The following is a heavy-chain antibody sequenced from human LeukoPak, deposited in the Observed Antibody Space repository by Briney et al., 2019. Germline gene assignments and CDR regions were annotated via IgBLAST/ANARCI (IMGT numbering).Heavy chain of an antibody. J-gene: IGHJ4*02. Sequence: GGSLRLSCAASGFTFSNYAMNWVRQAPGKGLEWVSSISGSGGGTYNADSVKGRFTISRDNSKNTLYLQMNSLRAEDTAVYYCAKYNFWSPFDYWGQGTLVTVSS. CDR3: AKYNFWSPFDY. CDR1: GFTFSNYA. D-gene: IGHD3/OR15-3a*01. CDR2: ISGSGGGT. V-gene: IGHV3-23*01.